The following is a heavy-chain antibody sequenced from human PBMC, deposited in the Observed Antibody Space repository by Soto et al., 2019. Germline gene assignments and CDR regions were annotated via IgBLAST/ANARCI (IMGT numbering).Heavy chain of an antibody. D-gene: IGHD2-21*02. V-gene: IGHV3-21*01. Sequence: LRLSCAASGFTFSDYTMNWVRQAPGKGLEWVSSISSISDYIYYADAVKGRFTISRDNAKNSLYLQMNSLRAEDTAVYSCARAAVVTAINLDYWGQGTLVTVSS. CDR3: ARAAVVTAINLDY. J-gene: IGHJ4*02. CDR1: GFTFSDYT. CDR2: ISSISDYI.